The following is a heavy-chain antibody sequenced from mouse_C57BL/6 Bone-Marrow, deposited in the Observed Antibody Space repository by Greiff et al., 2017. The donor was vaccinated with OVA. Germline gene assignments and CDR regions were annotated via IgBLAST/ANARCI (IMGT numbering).Heavy chain of an antibody. Sequence: EVQLQESGAELVKPGASVKLSCTASGFNIKDYYMHWVKQRTEQGLEWIGRIDPEDGETNYAPKFQGKATITADTSSTTAYLQLSSLTSEDNAVYNCAIITTVVATPDYWGQGTTLTVSS. CDR2: IDPEDGET. CDR1: GFNIKDYY. D-gene: IGHD1-1*01. J-gene: IGHJ2*01. V-gene: IGHV14-2*01. CDR3: AIITTVVATPDY.